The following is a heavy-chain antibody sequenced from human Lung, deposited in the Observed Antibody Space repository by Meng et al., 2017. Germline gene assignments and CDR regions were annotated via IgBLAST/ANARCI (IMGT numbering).Heavy chain of an antibody. CDR3: TNDRLNH. D-gene: IGHD1-1*01. V-gene: IGHV3-74*01. J-gene: IGHJ1*01. CDR1: GFTFTDHW. CDR2: INRDGTKP. Sequence: EVQLVESGGGLVPAGGSLRLSWAASGFTFTDHWMHWVRQGPGKGLVWVSRINRDGTKPTYADSVKGRFTISRDNAKNTLYLQMNNLRAEDTASYYCTNDRLNHWGQGALVTVSS.